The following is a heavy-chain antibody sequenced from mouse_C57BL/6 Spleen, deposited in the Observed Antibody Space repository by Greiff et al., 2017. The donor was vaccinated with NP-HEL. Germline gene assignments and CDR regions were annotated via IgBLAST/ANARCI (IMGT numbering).Heavy chain of an antibody. V-gene: IGHV1-54*01. CDR2: INPGSGGT. Sequence: VQLQQSGAELVRPGTSVKVSCKASGYAFTNYLIEWVKQRPGQGLEWIGVINPGSGGTNYNEKFKGKATLTADKSSSTAYMQLSSLTSEDSAVYVCAREDSNFRFAYWGQGTLVTVSA. CDR1: GYAFTNYL. J-gene: IGHJ3*01. D-gene: IGHD2-5*01. CDR3: AREDSNFRFAY.